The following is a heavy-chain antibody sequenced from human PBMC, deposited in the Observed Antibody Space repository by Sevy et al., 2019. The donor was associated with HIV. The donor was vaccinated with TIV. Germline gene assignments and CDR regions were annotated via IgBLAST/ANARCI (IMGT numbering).Heavy chain of an antibody. CDR2: IYSGGST. V-gene: IGHV3-53*01. Sequence: GGSLRLSCAASGFTVSSNYMSWVRQAPGKGLEWVSVIYSGGSTYYADSVKGRFTISRDNSKNTLYLQMNSLRAEDTAVYCCALDPGTGTPDYWGQGTLVTDSS. CDR3: ALDPGTGTPDY. D-gene: IGHD3-10*01. J-gene: IGHJ4*02. CDR1: GFTVSSNY.